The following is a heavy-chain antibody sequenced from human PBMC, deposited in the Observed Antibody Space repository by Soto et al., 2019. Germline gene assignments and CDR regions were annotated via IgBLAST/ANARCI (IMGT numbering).Heavy chain of an antibody. CDR2: IYWDDDK. J-gene: IGHJ4*02. Sequence: QITLKESGPTLVKPTQTLTLTCTFSGFSLSTSGVGVGWIRQPPGKALEWLALIYWDDDKRYSPSLKSRLTFSKDTSKNQVVLTGTNMGPVDTATYYCAHRGYYDRYYWGQGTLVAVSS. CDR3: AHRGYYDRYY. CDR1: GFSLSTSGVG. D-gene: IGHD3-22*01. V-gene: IGHV2-5*02.